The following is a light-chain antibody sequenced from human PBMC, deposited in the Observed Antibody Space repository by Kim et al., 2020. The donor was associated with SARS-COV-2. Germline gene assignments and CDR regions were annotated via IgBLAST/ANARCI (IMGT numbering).Light chain of an antibody. V-gene: IGLV2-11*01. CDR3: CSYAGRYIL. CDR1: SSDVGGYNY. Sequence: QSVLTQPRSVTGSPGQSVTISCTGTSSDVGGYNYVSWYQQHPGKAPKLMIYDDTKRPSGVPDRFSGSKSGNTASLTISGLQAEDEADYHCCSYAGRYILFGGGTQLTVL. CDR2: DDT. J-gene: IGLJ3*02.